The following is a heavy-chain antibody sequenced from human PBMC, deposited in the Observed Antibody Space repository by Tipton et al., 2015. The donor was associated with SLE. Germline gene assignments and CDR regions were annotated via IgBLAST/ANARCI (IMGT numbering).Heavy chain of an antibody. J-gene: IGHJ3*01. V-gene: IGHV3-7*01. CDR1: GFTFSRYW. CDR2: IKQDGSEK. Sequence: SLRLSCVASGFTFSRYWMTWVRQAPGKGLEWVANIKQDGSEKFYAASVKGRFTISRNNAKNSLYPQMNSLRAEDAALYYCAEVSTVAAFDVWGQGAMVFVFS. CDR3: AEVSTVAAFDV. D-gene: IGHD5/OR15-5a*01.